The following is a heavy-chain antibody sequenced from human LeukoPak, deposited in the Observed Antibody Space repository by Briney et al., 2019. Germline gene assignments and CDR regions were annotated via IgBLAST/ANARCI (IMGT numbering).Heavy chain of an antibody. CDR2: IYYSGST. D-gene: IGHD1-26*01. CDR1: GGSISSSSYY. V-gene: IGHV4-30-4*08. J-gene: IGHJ4*02. CDR3: ARVGATSFDY. Sequence: SETLSLTCTVSGGSISSSSYYWGWIRQPPGKGLEWIGYIYYSGSTYYNPSLKSRVTISVDTSKNQFSLKLSSVTAADTAVYYCARVGATSFDYWGQGTLVTVSS.